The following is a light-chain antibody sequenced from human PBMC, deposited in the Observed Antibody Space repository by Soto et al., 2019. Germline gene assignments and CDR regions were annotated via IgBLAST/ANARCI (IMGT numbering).Light chain of an antibody. Sequence: DVVMTQSPLSLPVTLGQPASISCRSSQSLVSSDGNTHLIWFQQRPGQSPRRLIYKVSNRDSEVPDRFSGSGSGPELTLEISRVEAEDVGVYLCMQATHGPWTFGQGTKVEIK. J-gene: IGKJ1*01. CDR1: QSLVSSDGNTH. CDR3: MQATHGPWT. V-gene: IGKV2-30*01. CDR2: KVS.